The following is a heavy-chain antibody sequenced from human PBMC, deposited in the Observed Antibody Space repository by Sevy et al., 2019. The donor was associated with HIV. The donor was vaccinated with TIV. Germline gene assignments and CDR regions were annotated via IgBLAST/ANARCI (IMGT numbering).Heavy chain of an antibody. CDR2: ISYDGSNK. J-gene: IGHJ4*02. CDR1: GFTFGSYA. V-gene: IGHV3-30-3*01. Sequence: GGSLRLSCAASGFTFGSYAMHWVRQAPGKGLEWVAVISYDGSNKYYADSVKGRFTISRDNSKNTLYLQMNSLRAEDTAVYYCARGRGSSCFKDYWGQGTLVTVSS. D-gene: IGHD6-19*01. CDR3: ARGRGSSCFKDY.